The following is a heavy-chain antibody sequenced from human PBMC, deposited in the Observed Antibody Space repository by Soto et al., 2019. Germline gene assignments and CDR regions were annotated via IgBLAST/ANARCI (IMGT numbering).Heavy chain of an antibody. J-gene: IGHJ5*02. D-gene: IGHD5-18*01. V-gene: IGHV3-30*18. Sequence: GSLRLSCAASGFTFSSYGMHGVRQAPGKGLEWVAVISYDGSNKYYADSVKGRFTISRDNSKNTLYLQMNSLRAEDTAVYYCAKDPYSYGPNWFDPWGQGTLVTVSS. CDR2: ISYDGSNK. CDR1: GFTFSSYG. CDR3: AKDPYSYGPNWFDP.